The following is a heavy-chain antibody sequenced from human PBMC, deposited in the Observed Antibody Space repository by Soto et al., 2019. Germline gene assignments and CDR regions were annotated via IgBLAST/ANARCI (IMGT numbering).Heavy chain of an antibody. V-gene: IGHV3-30*02. CDR3: ATDRGLAECGRCSHYYYGMDV. CDR2: IWYDGSKK. Sequence: LGGSLRLSCAASGFTFSSYGMHWVRQAPGKGLEWVAVIWYDGSKKYYADSVKGRFTISRDNSKNTLHLEMNSPRSEDTAVYYCATDRGLAECGRCSHYYYGMDVWGQGTTVIVSS. D-gene: IGHD1-26*01. J-gene: IGHJ6*02. CDR1: GFTFSSYG.